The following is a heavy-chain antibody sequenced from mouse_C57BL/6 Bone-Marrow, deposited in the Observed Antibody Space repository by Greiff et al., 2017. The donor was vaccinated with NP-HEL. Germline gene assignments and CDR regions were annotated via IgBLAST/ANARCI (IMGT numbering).Heavy chain of an antibody. Sequence: VQLKESGPGLVKPSQSLSLTCSVTGYSIISGYYWNWIRQFPGNKLEWMAYISYDGSNNYNPSLKNRISITRDKSKNQFFLKLTSVTTEDTATYDCAREGGYYGSPFAYWGQGTLVTVSA. J-gene: IGHJ3*01. D-gene: IGHD1-1*01. V-gene: IGHV3-6*01. CDR2: ISYDGSN. CDR3: AREGGYYGSPFAY. CDR1: GYSIISGYY.